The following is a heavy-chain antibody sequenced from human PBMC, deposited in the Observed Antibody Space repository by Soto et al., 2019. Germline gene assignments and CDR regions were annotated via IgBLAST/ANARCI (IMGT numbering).Heavy chain of an antibody. V-gene: IGHV3-21*01. CDR1: GFNFITYS. CDR2: VSASSTYI. Sequence: PGGSLRLSCAASGFNFITYSMNWVRQAPGKGLEWVSSVSASSTYIHYADAVKGRFTISRDNAKNSLSLQMNSLRAEDTAVYYCARHAYYYDSSGYFDPWGQGTTVTVSS. CDR3: ARHAYYYDSSGYFDP. D-gene: IGHD3-22*01. J-gene: IGHJ5*02.